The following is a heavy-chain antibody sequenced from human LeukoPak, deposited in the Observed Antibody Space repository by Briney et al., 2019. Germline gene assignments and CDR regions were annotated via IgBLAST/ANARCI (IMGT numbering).Heavy chain of an antibody. CDR1: GSKLSNLW. V-gene: IGHV3-7*04. Sequence: GGSLSLSCVVSGSKLSNLWMSWLRPAPGKGLEWVANIKQVGSEIEYVDSVKDRLILSRDNAKKSLFLLVNNQRGDDPAVYYCAGGGVGLTDSWGQGTMVTVSS. CDR2: IKQVGSEI. CDR3: AGGGVGLTDS. D-gene: IGHD1-26*01. J-gene: IGHJ4*02.